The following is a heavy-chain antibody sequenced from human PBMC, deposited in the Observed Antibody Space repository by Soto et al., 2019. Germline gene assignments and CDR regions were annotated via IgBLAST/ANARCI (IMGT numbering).Heavy chain of an antibody. Sequence: EVQLVESGGGLVQPGGSLKLSCAASGFTFSGSAMPWVRQASGKGLEWVGRIRSKANSYATAYAASVKGRFTISRDDSKNTAYLQMNSLKTEDTAVYYCTSSALIDYYYYYGMDVWGQGTTVTVSS. CDR1: GFTFSGSA. D-gene: IGHD3-22*01. CDR2: IRSKANSYAT. V-gene: IGHV3-73*02. CDR3: TSSALIDYYYYYGMDV. J-gene: IGHJ6*02.